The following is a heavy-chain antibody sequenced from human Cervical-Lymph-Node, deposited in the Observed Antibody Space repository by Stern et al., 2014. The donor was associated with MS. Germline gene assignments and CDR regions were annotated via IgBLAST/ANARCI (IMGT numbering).Heavy chain of an antibody. J-gene: IGHJ6*02. D-gene: IGHD2-21*02. CDR1: GFGLSDHA. Sequence: VQLVESGGGVVQPGRSVRLSCAASGFGLSDHAMHWGRQAPGRGLEWVAVISPDGSTYNYAESVKGRFSISRDNSQNTLNLEMTSLGVEDTAVYYCARGTCSGGDCYSRYHYYGVDVWGQGTTVYVSS. CDR3: ARGTCSGGDCYSRYHYYGVDV. V-gene: IGHV3-30*01. CDR2: ISPDGSTY.